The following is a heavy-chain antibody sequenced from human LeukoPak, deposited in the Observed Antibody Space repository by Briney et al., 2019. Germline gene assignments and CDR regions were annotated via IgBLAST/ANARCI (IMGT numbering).Heavy chain of an antibody. D-gene: IGHD4-17*01. J-gene: IGHJ4*02. CDR3: ATDYGDYFDY. V-gene: IGHV4-61*02. CDR1: GASIRSCTYY. CDR2: IYTSDST. Sequence: PSETLSLTCTVSGASIRSCTYYWSWIRQPAGKGLGWIGRIYTSDSTNYNPSLKSRVTISVDTSKNQFSLKVNSVTAADTAVYYCATDYGDYFDYWGQGTLVTVSS.